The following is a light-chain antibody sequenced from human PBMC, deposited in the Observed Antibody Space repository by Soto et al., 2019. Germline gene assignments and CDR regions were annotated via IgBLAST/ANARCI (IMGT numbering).Light chain of an antibody. J-gene: IGKJ3*01. Sequence: DIPLTQSPFFLSASVGDRVPITCRASQGIRSYLAWYQQRPGKAPELLIYGASTLRTGVASRFSGSGSGTEFTLTIRSLQTEDFATYFCQQLNIFPPLFTFGPGTKVDIK. CDR3: QQLNIFPPLFT. CDR2: GAS. V-gene: IGKV1-9*01. CDR1: QGIRSY.